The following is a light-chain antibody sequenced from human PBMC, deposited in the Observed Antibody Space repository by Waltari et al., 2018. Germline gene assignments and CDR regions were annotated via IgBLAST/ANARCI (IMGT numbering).Light chain of an antibody. V-gene: IGKV1-39*01. CDR2: AAS. Sequence: DIQMTQSPSSLSASVGDRVTITCRASQSISSYLNWYQQKPGKAPKLLIYAASSLQSGVPSSFSGSGSGTDFTLTSSTLQPEDFATYYCQQSESIWTFGQGTKVEIK. J-gene: IGKJ1*01. CDR1: QSISSY. CDR3: QQSESIWT.